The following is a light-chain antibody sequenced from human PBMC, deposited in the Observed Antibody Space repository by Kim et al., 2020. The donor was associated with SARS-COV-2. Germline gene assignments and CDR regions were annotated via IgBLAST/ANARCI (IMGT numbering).Light chain of an antibody. CDR3: QVWDTNSDHVV. V-gene: IGLV3-21*03. CDR2: DDS. J-gene: IGLJ2*01. CDR1: TIGSKS. Sequence: PRKTARITCGGTTIGSKSVYWYRKNSGQAPVLVVFDDSDRPSGIPERFSGSRSGNTATLTVIRVEAGDEADYYCQVWDTNSDHVVFGGGTQLTVL.